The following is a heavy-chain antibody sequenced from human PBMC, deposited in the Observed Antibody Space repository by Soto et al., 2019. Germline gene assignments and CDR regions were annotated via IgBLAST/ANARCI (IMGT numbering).Heavy chain of an antibody. Sequence: ASVKVSCKASGYTFTSYAMHWVRQAPGQGLEWMGWISAYNGNTNYAQKLQGRVTMTTDTSTSTAYMELRSLRSDDTAVYYCARSYDILTGSPFDYWGQGTLVTV. CDR2: ISAYNGNT. CDR3: ARSYDILTGSPFDY. D-gene: IGHD3-9*01. J-gene: IGHJ4*02. V-gene: IGHV1-18*01. CDR1: GYTFTSYA.